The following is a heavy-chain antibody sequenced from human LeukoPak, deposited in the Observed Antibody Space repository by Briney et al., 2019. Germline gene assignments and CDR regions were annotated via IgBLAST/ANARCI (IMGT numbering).Heavy chain of an antibody. D-gene: IGHD2-15*01. V-gene: IGHV1-3*01. CDR1: GGTFSSYA. CDR3: ARSPDIVVVVAAWGWFDP. CDR2: INAGNGNT. J-gene: IGHJ5*02. Sequence: ASVKVSCKASGGTFSSYAISWVRQAPGQRLEWMGWINAGNGNTKYSQKFQGRVTITRDTSASTAYMELSSLRSEDTAVYYCARSPDIVVVVAAWGWFDPWGQGTLVTVSS.